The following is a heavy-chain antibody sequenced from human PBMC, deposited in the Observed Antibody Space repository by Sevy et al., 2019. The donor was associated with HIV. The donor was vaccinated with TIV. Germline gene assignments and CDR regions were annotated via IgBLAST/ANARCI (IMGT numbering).Heavy chain of an antibody. CDR3: ARDMDNFYGMDV. D-gene: IGHD3-10*01. Sequence: LLRQSETLSLTCTVSGVSISTHSWSWIRQPPGKGLEYIGYIYYNGNANYNPSFQSRVTISGDTSMNQLSLKLTSVTAADKAVYYCARDMDNFYGMDVWGQGTKVTVSS. CDR1: GVSISTHS. J-gene: IGHJ6*02. CDR2: IYYNGNA. V-gene: IGHV4-59*11.